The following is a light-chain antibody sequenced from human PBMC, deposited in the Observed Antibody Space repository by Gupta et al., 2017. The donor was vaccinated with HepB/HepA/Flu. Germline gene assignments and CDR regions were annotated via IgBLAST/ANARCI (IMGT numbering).Light chain of an antibody. Sequence: QSVLTQPPSASGTPGQRVTISCSGTSSNIGSNYVYWYQQLPGTASKLLIYRNNERPSGVPDRFSGSKFGTSASLAISGLRSEDEADYHCAAWATTLRGQVVFGGGTKLTVL. V-gene: IGLV1-47*01. CDR3: AAWATTLRGQVV. CDR2: RNN. CDR1: SSNIGSNY. J-gene: IGLJ3*02.